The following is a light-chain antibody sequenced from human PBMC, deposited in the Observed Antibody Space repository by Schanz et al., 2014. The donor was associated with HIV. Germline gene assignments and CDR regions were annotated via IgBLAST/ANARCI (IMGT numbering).Light chain of an antibody. CDR1: SSDVGSYNL. CDR2: DVI. Sequence: QSALTQPASVSGSPGQSITISCTGTSSDVGSYNLVSWYQQHPGKAPKLMIYDVINRPSGVSNRFSGSKSGNTASLSISGLQAEDEADYYCSSYSTTSTIIFGGGTKLTVL. V-gene: IGLV2-14*02. J-gene: IGLJ2*01. CDR3: SSYSTTSTII.